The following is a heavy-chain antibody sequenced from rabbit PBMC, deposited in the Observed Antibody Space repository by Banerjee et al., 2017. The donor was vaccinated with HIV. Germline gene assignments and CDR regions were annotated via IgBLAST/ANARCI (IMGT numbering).Heavy chain of an antibody. Sequence: QEQLEESGGDLVKPEGSLTLTCTASGFSFSNNYYMCWVRQAPGKGLEWIACIYAGSTDTTYYASWAKGRFTVSKTSSTTVTLQMTSLTAADTATYFCARGGYDGYGYNTGFDLWGQGTLVTVS. D-gene: IGHD8-1*01. CDR1: GFSFSNNYY. J-gene: IGHJ4*01. V-gene: IGHV1S45*01. CDR3: ARGGYDGYGYNTGFDL. CDR2: IYAGSTDTT.